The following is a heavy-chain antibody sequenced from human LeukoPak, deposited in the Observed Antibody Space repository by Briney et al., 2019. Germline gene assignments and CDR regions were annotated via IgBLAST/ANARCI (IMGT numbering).Heavy chain of an antibody. CDR2: IIPIFGIA. Sequence: SVKVSCKASGGTFSSYAISWVRQAPGQGLEWMGRIIPIFGIANYAQKFQGRVTITADKSTSTAYMELSSLRSEDTAVYYCARDDGGNSEFDYWGHGTLVTVSS. J-gene: IGHJ4*01. CDR3: ARDDGGNSEFDY. D-gene: IGHD4-23*01. V-gene: IGHV1-69*04. CDR1: GGTFSSYA.